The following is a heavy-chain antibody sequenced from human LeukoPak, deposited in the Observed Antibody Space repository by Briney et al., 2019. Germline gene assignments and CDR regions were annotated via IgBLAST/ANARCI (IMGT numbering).Heavy chain of an antibody. CDR3: ARHPEPGYCSSTSCHESYFDY. CDR1: GFTFSSCA. J-gene: IGHJ4*02. D-gene: IGHD2-2*01. CDR2: ISGSGGRP. V-gene: IGHV3-23*01. Sequence: GGSLRLSCAASGFTFSSCAMSWVRQAPGKGLEWVSAISGSGGRPYYADSVKGRFAISRDNSKNTLYLQMNSLRAEDTAVYYCARHPEPGYCSSTSCHESYFDYWGQGTLVTVSS.